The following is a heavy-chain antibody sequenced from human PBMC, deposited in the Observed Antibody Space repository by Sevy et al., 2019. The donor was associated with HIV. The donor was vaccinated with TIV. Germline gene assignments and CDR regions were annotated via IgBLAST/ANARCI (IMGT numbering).Heavy chain of an antibody. CDR1: GFTFSPYS. Sequence: GGSLRLSCTASGFTFSPYSMNWIRQAPGKGLEWLSYISGTGNTIYYAGSVKGRFTISGDNAKNSLYLQMNSLRAEDTAVYYCARVPLYSDSHINDYWGQGTLVTVSS. J-gene: IGHJ4*02. V-gene: IGHV3-48*04. CDR2: ISGTGNTI. D-gene: IGHD3-22*01. CDR3: ARVPLYSDSHINDY.